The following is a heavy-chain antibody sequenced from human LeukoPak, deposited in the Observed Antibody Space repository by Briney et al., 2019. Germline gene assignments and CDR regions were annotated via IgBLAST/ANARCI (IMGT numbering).Heavy chain of an antibody. CDR3: AREGIVRTYDQ. D-gene: IGHD2/OR15-2a*01. J-gene: IGHJ4*02. Sequence: SEALSLTCTVSGDSISSYYWYWFRQPPGKELEWIACIYYSGITHYNPSLKSRVTISLDTSKNQFSLRLSSVTAADTAVYYCAREGIVRTYDQWGQGTLVTVSS. CDR1: GDSISSYY. CDR2: IYYSGIT. V-gene: IGHV4-59*12.